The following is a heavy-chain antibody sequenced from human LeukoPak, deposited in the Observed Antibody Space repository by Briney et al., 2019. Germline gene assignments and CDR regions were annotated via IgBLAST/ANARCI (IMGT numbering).Heavy chain of an antibody. CDR1: GDSVSSNTPA. J-gene: IGHJ4*02. Sequence: SQTLSLTCAISGDSVSSNTPAWNWIRQSPSRGLEWLGRTYYRSKGYNDYAVSVRSRITINPDTAKNQFSLQLNPVTPEDTAVYYCARQQRGAFDYWGQETLVTVSS. V-gene: IGHV6-1*01. CDR3: ARQQRGAFDY. CDR2: TYYRSKGYN. D-gene: IGHD6-13*01.